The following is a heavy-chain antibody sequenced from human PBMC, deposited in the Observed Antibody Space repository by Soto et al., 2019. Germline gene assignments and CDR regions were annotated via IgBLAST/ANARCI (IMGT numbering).Heavy chain of an antibody. Sequence: GGSLRLSCAASGFTFSSYWMHWVRQAPGKGLVWVSRINSDGSSTSYADSVKGRFTISRDNAKNTLYLQMNSLRAEDTAVYYCAAGGGIAAAGTGFNGATFDYWGQGTLVTVSS. J-gene: IGHJ4*02. CDR1: GFTFSSYW. D-gene: IGHD6-13*01. CDR3: AAGGGIAAAGTGFNGATFDY. V-gene: IGHV3-74*01. CDR2: INSDGSST.